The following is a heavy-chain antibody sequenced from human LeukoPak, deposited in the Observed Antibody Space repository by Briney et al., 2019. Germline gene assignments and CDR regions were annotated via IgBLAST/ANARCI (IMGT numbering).Heavy chain of an antibody. CDR1: GGSFSGYY. CDR3: ACAPGIAVAAADY. V-gene: IGHV4-34*01. Sequence: SETLSLTCAVYGGSFSGYYWSWIRQPPGKGLEWIGEINHSGSTNYNPSLKSRVTISVDTFKNQFSLKLSSVTAADTAVYYCACAPGIAVAAADYWGQGTLVTVSS. J-gene: IGHJ4*02. D-gene: IGHD6-19*01. CDR2: INHSGST.